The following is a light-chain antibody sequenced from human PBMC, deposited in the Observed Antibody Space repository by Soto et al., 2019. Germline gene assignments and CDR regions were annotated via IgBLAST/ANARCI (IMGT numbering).Light chain of an antibody. Sequence: QSVLTQPPSVSGAPGQRVTISCTGSNSNIGAGYDVHWYQQLPGTAPKLIIYGDSHRPSGVPDRFSGSKSGTSASLAITGLQAEDEADYYCQSYDISLGGGVVFAGGTKLTVL. CDR1: NSNIGAGYD. CDR2: GDS. CDR3: QSYDISLGGGVV. V-gene: IGLV1-40*01. J-gene: IGLJ2*01.